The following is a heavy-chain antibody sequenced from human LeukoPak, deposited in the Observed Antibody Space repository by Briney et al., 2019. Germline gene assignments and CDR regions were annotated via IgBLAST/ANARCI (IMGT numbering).Heavy chain of an antibody. V-gene: IGHV4-59*01. CDR1: GGSISSYY. D-gene: IGHD3-22*01. J-gene: IGHJ4*02. CDR2: IYYSGST. Sequence: PSETLSLTCTVSGGSISSYYWSWIRQPPGKGLEWIGYIYYSGSTNYNPSLKSRVTISVDQSQNQFSLKLSSVTAADTAVYYRARASITMITLDYWGQGTLVTVSS. CDR3: ARASITMITLDY.